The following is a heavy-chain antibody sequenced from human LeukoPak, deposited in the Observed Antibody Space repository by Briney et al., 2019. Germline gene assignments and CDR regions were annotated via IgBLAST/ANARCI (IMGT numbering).Heavy chain of an antibody. CDR3: ARVRPSDSWSGSVYYFDY. CDR2: IYITGNT. CDR1: GGSISSYY. Sequence: SETLSLTCTVSGGSISSYYWSWIRQPAGKGLEWIGRIYITGNTNYNPSLKSRVTMSLDTSKNQFSLKLSSVTAADTAVYYCARVRPSDSWSGSVYYFDYWGQGTLVTVSS. J-gene: IGHJ4*02. D-gene: IGHD3-3*01. V-gene: IGHV4-4*07.